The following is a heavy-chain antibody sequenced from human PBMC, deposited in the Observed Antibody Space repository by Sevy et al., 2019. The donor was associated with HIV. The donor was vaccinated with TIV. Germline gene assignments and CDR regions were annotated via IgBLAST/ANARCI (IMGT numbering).Heavy chain of an antibody. D-gene: IGHD6-19*01. J-gene: IGHJ4*02. Sequence: GGSLRLSCVASGFTFDDYTMHWVRQAPGKGLEWVSLITWDGGSTYYADSVKGRFTISRDNSKNSLYLQMNSLRTEDTALYYCAKAVGGGWSLFDYWGQRTLVTVSS. CDR1: GFTFDDYT. CDR2: ITWDGGST. CDR3: AKAVGGGWSLFDY. V-gene: IGHV3-43*01.